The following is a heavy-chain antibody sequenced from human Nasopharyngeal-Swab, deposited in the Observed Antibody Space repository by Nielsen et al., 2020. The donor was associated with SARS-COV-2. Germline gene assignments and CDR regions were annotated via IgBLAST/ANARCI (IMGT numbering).Heavy chain of an antibody. CDR1: GFTFSSYG. CDR2: ISYDGNYK. CDR3: AKGRVTIFGVVIIDYHYYMDV. J-gene: IGHJ6*03. V-gene: IGHV3-30*18. Sequence: GESLKISCAASGFTFSSYGMHWVRPAPGKGLEWVAVISYDGNYKYYADSVQGRFTISRDNSKNTLFLQMNSLRAEDTAVYYCAKGRVTIFGVVIIDYHYYMDVWGKGTTVTVSS. D-gene: IGHD3-3*01.